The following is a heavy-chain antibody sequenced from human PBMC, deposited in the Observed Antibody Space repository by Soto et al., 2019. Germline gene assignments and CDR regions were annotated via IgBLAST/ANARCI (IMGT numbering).Heavy chain of an antibody. CDR2: IYSSGST. D-gene: IGHD6-19*01. Sequence: PSETLSLTCAVSGAPITSNNWWSWLRRSPGKGLEWIGYIYSSGSTNYKPSLKSRVAISIDTSRNEFSLKVTSVTAEDTAVYFCTREVAGSSKGEPWGQGIVVTVSS. J-gene: IGHJ4*02. CDR1: GAPITSNNW. V-gene: IGHV4-4*02. CDR3: TREVAGSSKGEP.